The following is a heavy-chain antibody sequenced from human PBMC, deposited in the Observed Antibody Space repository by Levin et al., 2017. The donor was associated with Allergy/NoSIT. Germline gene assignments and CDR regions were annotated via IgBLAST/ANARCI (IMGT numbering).Heavy chain of an antibody. D-gene: IGHD5-24*01. Sequence: GGSLRLSCAASGFTFSSYGMHWVRQAPGKGLEWVAVISYDGSNKYYADSVKGRFTISRDNSKNTLYLQMNSLRAEDTAVYYCAKLADSRDGYHGSEDYYDYGMDVWGQGTTVTVSS. CDR3: AKLADSRDGYHGSEDYYDYGMDV. J-gene: IGHJ6*02. V-gene: IGHV3-30*18. CDR2: ISYDGSNK. CDR1: GFTFSSYG.